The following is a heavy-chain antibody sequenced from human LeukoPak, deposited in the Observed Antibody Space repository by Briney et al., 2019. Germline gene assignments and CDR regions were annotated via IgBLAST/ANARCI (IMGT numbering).Heavy chain of an antibody. V-gene: IGHV4-34*01. J-gene: IGHJ4*02. Sequence: PSETLSLTCAVYGGSFSGYYWSWIRQPPGKGLEWIGEINHSGGTNYNPSLKSRVTISVDTSKNQFSLKLSSVTAADTAVYYCARGARGWYLRYWGQGTLVTVSS. CDR1: GGSFSGYY. CDR2: INHSGGT. D-gene: IGHD6-19*01. CDR3: ARGARGWYLRY.